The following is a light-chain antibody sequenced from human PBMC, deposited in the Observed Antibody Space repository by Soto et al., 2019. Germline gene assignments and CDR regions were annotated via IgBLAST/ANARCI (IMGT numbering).Light chain of an antibody. CDR3: GGWDDSLSGLYV. CDR2: RNN. CDR1: SSNIGSNY. J-gene: IGLJ1*01. Sequence: QYVLTQPPSASGTPGQSVTISCSGSSSNIGSNYVYWYQQLPGTAPKLLIYRNNQRPSGVPDRFSGSKSGTSASLAISGLRSEDEADYYCGGWDDSLSGLYVLGAGTKLTVL. V-gene: IGLV1-47*01.